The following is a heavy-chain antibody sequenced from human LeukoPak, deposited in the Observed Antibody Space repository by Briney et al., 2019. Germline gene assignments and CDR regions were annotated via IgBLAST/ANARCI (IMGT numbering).Heavy chain of an antibody. D-gene: IGHD1-26*01. CDR2: IKPDGIET. Sequence: GGSLRLSCAASGFTFSRYWMSWVRQVPGKGLDWLANIKPDGIETYHVDSVRGRFTISRDNARNSLYLQMNSVRAEDTGVYYCARDMDNYYVSIDYWGQGTLVTVSS. CDR1: GFTFSRYW. CDR3: ARDMDNYYVSIDY. V-gene: IGHV3-7*01. J-gene: IGHJ4*02.